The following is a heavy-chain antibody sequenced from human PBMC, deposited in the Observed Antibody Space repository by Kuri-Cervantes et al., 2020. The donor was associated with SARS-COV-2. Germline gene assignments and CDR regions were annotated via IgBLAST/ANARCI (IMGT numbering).Heavy chain of an antibody. J-gene: IGHJ6*01. Sequence: SEIRSLTCVGDSGSLSGHFWSWICPHPGEGLEWIGETNHSGSHNYNPSLKSQVTVSVDTSKNQFSLKRSSVTAADTALYYWARGLTVTTQTVPHYYYYTGMDVWGLGTRVTRSS. D-gene: IGHD4-17*01. CDR1: SGSLSGHF. CDR3: ARGLTVTTQTVPHYYYYTGMDV. V-gene: IGHV4-34*01. CDR2: TNHSGSH.